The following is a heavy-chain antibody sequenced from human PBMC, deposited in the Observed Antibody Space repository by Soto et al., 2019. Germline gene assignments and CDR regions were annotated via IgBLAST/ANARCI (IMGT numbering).Heavy chain of an antibody. CDR3: VRQAVEMPTIIWFDP. D-gene: IGHD1-1*01. Sequence: PSETLSLTCTVSGVSISSSSYYWCWIRQPPGKGLEWIGSIYYSGSTYYNPSLKSRVTISVDTSKNQFSLKLSSVTAADTAVYYCVRQAVEMPTIIWFDPWAQGTLVTVSS. CDR1: GVSISSSSYY. J-gene: IGHJ5*02. V-gene: IGHV4-39*01. CDR2: IYYSGST.